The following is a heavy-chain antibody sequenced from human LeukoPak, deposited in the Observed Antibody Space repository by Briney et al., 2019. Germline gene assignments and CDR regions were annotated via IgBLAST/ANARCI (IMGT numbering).Heavy chain of an antibody. J-gene: IGHJ6*02. D-gene: IGHD6-13*01. CDR3: ASPGIAAAGPFYYYVMDV. V-gene: IGHV3-53*01. CDR1: GFTFSSHW. CDR2: IYSGGST. Sequence: GGSLRLSCAASGFTFSSHWMSWVRQAPGKGLECVSVIYSGGSTYYADSVKGRFTISRDNSKNTLYLQMNSLRAEDTAVYYCASPGIAAAGPFYYYVMDVWSQGTTVTVSS.